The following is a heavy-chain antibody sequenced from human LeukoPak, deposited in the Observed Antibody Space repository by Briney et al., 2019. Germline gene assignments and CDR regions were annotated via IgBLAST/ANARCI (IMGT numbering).Heavy chain of an antibody. J-gene: IGHJ6*03. Sequence: PSETLSLTCTVSGGSVSSGAYYWSWIRQHPGKGLEWIGYIYYSGSTYYNPSLKSRLTISVDASKNQFSPNLRSVTAADTAVYYCASTLIQGPRVEYYYMDVWGKGTTVTVSS. CDR1: GGSVSSGAYY. V-gene: IGHV4-31*03. CDR3: ASTLIQGPRVEYYYMDV. CDR2: IYYSGST.